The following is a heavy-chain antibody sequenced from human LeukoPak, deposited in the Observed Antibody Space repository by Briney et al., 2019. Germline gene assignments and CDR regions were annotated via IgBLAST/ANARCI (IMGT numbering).Heavy chain of an antibody. Sequence: GGSLRLSCAASGFTFSNYWMSWVRQAPGKGLEWVANINQDGSQEYFVDSLKGRFTISRDNAKNSLYLQMNSLRAEHTAVFYCARVEYRSSSVDYWGQGTLVTVSS. CDR3: ARVEYRSSSVDY. CDR1: GFTFSNYW. V-gene: IGHV3-7*01. J-gene: IGHJ4*02. CDR2: INQDGSQE. D-gene: IGHD6-6*01.